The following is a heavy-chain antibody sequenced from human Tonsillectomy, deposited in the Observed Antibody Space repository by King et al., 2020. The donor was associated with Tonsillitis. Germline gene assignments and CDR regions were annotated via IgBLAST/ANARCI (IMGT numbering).Heavy chain of an antibody. D-gene: IGHD6-19*01. CDR1: GYRFTSYW. V-gene: IGHV5-51*03. CDR3: ARQVAGDWYFAL. Sequence: QLVQSGAEVKKPGESLKISCKGSGYRFTSYWIGWVRQMPGKGLEWMGCIYPGDSESRYRPTFQGQVTISADTSISTAYLQWCSLKASDTALYYCARQVAGDWYFALWGRGTLVTVSS. CDR2: IYPGDSES. J-gene: IGHJ2*01.